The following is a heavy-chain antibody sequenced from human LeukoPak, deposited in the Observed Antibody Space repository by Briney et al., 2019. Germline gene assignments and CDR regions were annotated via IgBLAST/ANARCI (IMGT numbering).Heavy chain of an antibody. V-gene: IGHV6-1*01. J-gene: IGHJ4*02. D-gene: IGHD6-13*01. CDR2: TYYRSKRYN. Sequence: SQTLSLTCAISGDSVSSNTPAWNWIRQSPTRGLEWLGRTYYRSKRYNDYAVFVRSRITINPRTPKNHFSLQLNSVTPEDTAVYYCARQQRGAFDYWGQGTLVTVSS. CDR3: ARQQRGAFDY. CDR1: GDSVSSNTPA.